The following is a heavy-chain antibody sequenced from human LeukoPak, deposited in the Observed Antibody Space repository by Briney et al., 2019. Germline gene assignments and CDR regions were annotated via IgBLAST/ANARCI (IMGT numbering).Heavy chain of an antibody. V-gene: IGHV3-30*03. Sequence: GGSLRLSCAASGFTFSSYGMHWVRQAPGKGLEWVAVISYDGSNKYYADSVKGRFTISRDNSKNTLYLQMNSLRAEDTAVYYCAGPSMTGYYREYAFDIWGQGTMVTVSS. CDR1: GFTFSSYG. CDR3: AGPSMTGYYREYAFDI. D-gene: IGHD3-9*01. CDR2: ISYDGSNK. J-gene: IGHJ3*02.